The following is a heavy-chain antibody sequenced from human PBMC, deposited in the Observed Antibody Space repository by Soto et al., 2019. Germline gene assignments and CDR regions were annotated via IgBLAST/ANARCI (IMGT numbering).Heavy chain of an antibody. Sequence: QVQLVESGGGLVKPGGSVRLSCAASGFAFSDFYMSWTRQAPGKGLEWISYISGGGTTVFYADSVKGRFTISRDNAQKSLYLQMDSLTSEDTAIYYCARDREPSVYHGMAVWGQGTTVTVSS. CDR2: ISGGGTTV. J-gene: IGHJ6*02. V-gene: IGHV3-11*01. CDR3: ARDREPSVYHGMAV. CDR1: GFAFSDFY.